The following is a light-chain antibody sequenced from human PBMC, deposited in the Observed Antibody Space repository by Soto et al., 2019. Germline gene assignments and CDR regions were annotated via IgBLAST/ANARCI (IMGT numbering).Light chain of an antibody. CDR2: DTS. CDR3: QQYGNSPLT. J-gene: IGKJ3*01. CDR1: QSVSSSS. V-gene: IGKV3-20*01. Sequence: EIVLTQSPDTLSLSPWERATLSCRASQSVSSSSLAWYQHKPGQAPRLLIYDTSSRATGIPDRFSGSGSGTDFTLTISRLEPEDFAVYYCQQYGNSPLTFGPGTKVDIK.